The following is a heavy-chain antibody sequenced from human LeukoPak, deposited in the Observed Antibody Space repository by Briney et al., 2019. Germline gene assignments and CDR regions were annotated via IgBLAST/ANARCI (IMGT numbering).Heavy chain of an antibody. CDR2: IKEDGTEK. J-gene: IGHJ4*02. CDR3: AREVVLSTSAWFEY. D-gene: IGHD3-22*01. V-gene: IGHV3-7*01. CDR1: GFTFSSYW. Sequence: GGSLRLSCAVSGFTFSSYWMSWVRQAPGKGLEWVANIKEDGTEKYYQDSVKGRFAISRDNAKNSLYLQMNSLRAEDTAVYYCAREVVLSTSAWFEYWGQGTLVTVSS.